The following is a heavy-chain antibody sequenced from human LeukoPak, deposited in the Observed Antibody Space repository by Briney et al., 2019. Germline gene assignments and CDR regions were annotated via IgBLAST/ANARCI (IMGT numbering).Heavy chain of an antibody. J-gene: IGHJ4*02. V-gene: IGHV3-30-3*01. CDR3: ARDYYGSSWFDY. Sequence: PGGSLRLSCAASGFTFSSYAMHWVRKAPGKGLEWVAVISYDGSNKYYADSVKGRFTISRDNSKNTLYLQMNSLRAEDTAVYYCARDYYGSSWFDYWGQGPLVTVSS. CDR1: GFTFSSYA. D-gene: IGHD3-10*01. CDR2: ISYDGSNK.